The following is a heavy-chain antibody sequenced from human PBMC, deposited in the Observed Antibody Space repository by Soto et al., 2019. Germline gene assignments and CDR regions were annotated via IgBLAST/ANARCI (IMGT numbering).Heavy chain of an antibody. Sequence: EVQLMESGGDLVQPGGSLRLSCAASGFTFSSYWMHWVRQAPGKGLVWVSRVDNGGGGAIYADSVKGRFTVSRDNAKNTLFLQMSSLRVDDTAIYYCARGSLVHAFDIWGQGTMVPVSS. CDR3: ARGSLVHAFDI. J-gene: IGHJ3*02. CDR1: GFTFSSYW. CDR2: VDNGGGGA. V-gene: IGHV3-74*01.